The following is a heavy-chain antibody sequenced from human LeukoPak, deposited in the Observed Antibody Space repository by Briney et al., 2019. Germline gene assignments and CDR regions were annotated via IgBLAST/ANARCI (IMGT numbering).Heavy chain of an antibody. J-gene: IGHJ5*01. D-gene: IGHD6-19*01. CDR3: TRAGYSSGFDS. Sequence: GGSLRLSYAASGFTFSGYWMHWVRQAPGEGLVWVSRINSDGYSITYADPVKGRFTISRDNAKNTLYLQMNSLIAEDTAVYFCTRAGYSSGFDSWGQGTLVTVSS. V-gene: IGHV3-74*03. CDR2: INSDGYSI. CDR1: GFTFSGYW.